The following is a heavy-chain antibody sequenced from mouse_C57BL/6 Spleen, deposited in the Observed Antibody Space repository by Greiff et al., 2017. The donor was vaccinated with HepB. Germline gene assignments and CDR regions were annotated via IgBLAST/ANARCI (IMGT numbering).Heavy chain of an antibody. J-gene: IGHJ4*01. CDR3: ARDSDGSSYYYAMDY. D-gene: IGHD2-3*01. V-gene: IGHV5-16*01. Sequence: EVHLVESEGGLVQPGSSMKLSCTASGFTFSDYYMAWVRQVPEKGLEWVANINYDGSSTYYLDSLKSRFIISRDNAKNILYLQMSSLKSEDTATYYCARDSDGSSYYYAMDYWGQGTSVTVSS. CDR2: INYDGSST. CDR1: GFTFSDYY.